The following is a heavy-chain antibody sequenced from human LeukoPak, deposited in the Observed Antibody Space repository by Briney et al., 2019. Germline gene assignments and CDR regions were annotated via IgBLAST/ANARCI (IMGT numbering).Heavy chain of an antibody. J-gene: IGHJ4*02. CDR3: VRDPEEQLEAGSSYY. CDR2: FNPNSGGT. CDR1: GYTFIDYY. D-gene: IGHD1-1*01. Sequence: ASVKVSCKASGYTFIDYYFHWVGQAPGQGLAWMGWFNPNSGGTNYAQKVQGRVATTRDTSISTAYMAWSRRTSDDTTVYYFVRDPEEQLEAGSSYYCGERNLVTPSS. V-gene: IGHV1-2*02.